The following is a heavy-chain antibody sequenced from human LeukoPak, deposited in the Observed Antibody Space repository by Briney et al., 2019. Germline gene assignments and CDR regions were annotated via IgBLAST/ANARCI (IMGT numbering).Heavy chain of an antibody. V-gene: IGHV3-48*04. CDR1: GFTFSSYA. CDR2: ISSSGNSI. CDR3: ARTPKYCSGGSCYRFDY. J-gene: IGHJ4*02. Sequence: GGSLRLSCAASGFTFSSYAMSWVRQAPGKGLEWVSYISSSGNSIYHADSVKGRFTISRDNAKNSLYLQMNSLRAEDTAVYYCARTPKYCSGGSCYRFDYWGQGTLVTVSS. D-gene: IGHD2-15*01.